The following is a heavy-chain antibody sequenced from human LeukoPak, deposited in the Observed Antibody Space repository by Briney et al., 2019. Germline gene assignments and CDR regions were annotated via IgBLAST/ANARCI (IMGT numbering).Heavy chain of an antibody. CDR2: IKQDGSEK. D-gene: IGHD3-3*01. Sequence: GGSLRLSCAASGFTFSSYWMSWVRQAPGKGLEWVANIKQDGSEKYYVDSVKGRFTISRDNAKNSLYLQMNSLRAEDTAVYYCARVNQEVFRSGYYTGYWGQGTLVTVSS. J-gene: IGHJ4*02. CDR3: ARVNQEVFRSGYYTGY. CDR1: GFTFSSYW. V-gene: IGHV3-7*01.